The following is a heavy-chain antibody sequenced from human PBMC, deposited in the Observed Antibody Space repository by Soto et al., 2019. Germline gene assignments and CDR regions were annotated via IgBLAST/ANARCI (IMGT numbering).Heavy chain of an antibody. Sequence: QVTLKESGPVLVKPTETLTLTCTVSGFSLSNARMGVSWIRQPPGKALEWLAHIFSNDEKSYSTSLKSRLTLSKHTSKTQVVLTLTNMDPVDTATYYCARIVGLYSGYDYGGYYYYGMDVCGQGTTVTVSS. CDR2: IFSNDEK. D-gene: IGHD5-12*01. V-gene: IGHV2-26*01. CDR1: GFSLSNARMG. J-gene: IGHJ6*02. CDR3: ARIVGLYSGYDYGGYYYYGMDV.